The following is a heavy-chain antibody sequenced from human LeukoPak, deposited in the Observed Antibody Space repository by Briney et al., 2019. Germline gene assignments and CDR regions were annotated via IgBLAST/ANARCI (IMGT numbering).Heavy chain of an antibody. D-gene: IGHD5-24*01. V-gene: IGHV4-59*01. Sequence: SETLSLTXTVSGGSISSYYWSWIRQPPGKGLEWIGYIYYSGSTNYNPSLKCRVTISVDTSKNQFSLKLSSVTAADTAVYYCTRGDGYNTYYYYYMDVWGKGTTVTVSS. CDR2: IYYSGST. CDR1: GGSISSYY. J-gene: IGHJ6*03. CDR3: TRGDGYNTYYYYYMDV.